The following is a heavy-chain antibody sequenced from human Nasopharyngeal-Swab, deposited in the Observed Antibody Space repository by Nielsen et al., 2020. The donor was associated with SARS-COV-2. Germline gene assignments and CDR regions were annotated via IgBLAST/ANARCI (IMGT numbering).Heavy chain of an antibody. V-gene: IGHV3-30*03. CDR2: ISYDGSNK. CDR1: GFTFSNAW. CDR3: ARDRTPQYYYDSSGYHYFDY. Sequence: GGSLRLSCAASGFTFSNAWMSWVRQAPGKGLEWVAVISYDGSNKYYADSVKGRFTISRDNSKNTLYLQMNSLRAEDTAVYYCARDRTPQYYYDSSGYHYFDYWGQGTLVTVSS. J-gene: IGHJ4*02. D-gene: IGHD3-22*01.